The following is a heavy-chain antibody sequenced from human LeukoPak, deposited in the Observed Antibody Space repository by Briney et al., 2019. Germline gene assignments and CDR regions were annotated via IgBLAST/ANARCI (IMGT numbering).Heavy chain of an antibody. CDR1: GYTFTSYY. CDR3: ARVNYYDSSGYYYFDC. J-gene: IGHJ4*02. CDR2: INPSGGST. V-gene: IGHV1-46*01. Sequence: GASVKVSCKASGYTFTSYYMHWVRQAPGQGLEWMGIINPSGGSTSYAQKFQGRVTMTRDMSTSTVYMELSSLRSEDTAVYYCARVNYYDSSGYYYFDCWGQGTLVTVSS. D-gene: IGHD3-22*01.